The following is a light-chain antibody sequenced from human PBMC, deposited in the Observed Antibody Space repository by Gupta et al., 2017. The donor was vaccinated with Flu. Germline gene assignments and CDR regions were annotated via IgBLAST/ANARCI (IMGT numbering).Light chain of an antibody. J-gene: IGLJ1*01. CDR1: SSNIGSNA. V-gene: IGLV1-44*01. CDR2: GSN. Sequence: QSVLAQTPSASGTPGQRVTITCSGSSSNIGSNAVNWYQQVPGTSPKLLIYGSNQRPSGVPARFAGSKSGTSASLAIRGLQSEDEADYYCAAWDDSLNGHYVFGTGTKVTVL. CDR3: AAWDDSLNGHYV.